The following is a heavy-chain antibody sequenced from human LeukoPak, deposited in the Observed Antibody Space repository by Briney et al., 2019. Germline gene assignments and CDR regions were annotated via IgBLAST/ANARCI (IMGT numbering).Heavy chain of an antibody. Sequence: ASVKVSCKASGYTFTGCYIHWVRQASGHGLEWMGWINPNNGGTNYAQKFQGRVIMTRDTSISTAYMELSRLRSDDTAVYYCAAVAGLGNAFDIWGQGTMVTVSS. J-gene: IGHJ3*02. V-gene: IGHV1-2*02. CDR3: AAVAGLGNAFDI. CDR2: INPNNGGT. D-gene: IGHD6-19*01. CDR1: GYTFTGCY.